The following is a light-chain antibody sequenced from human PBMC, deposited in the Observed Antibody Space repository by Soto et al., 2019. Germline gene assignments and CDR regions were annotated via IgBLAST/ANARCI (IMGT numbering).Light chain of an antibody. CDR2: GAS. J-gene: IGKJ1*01. CDR1: QGISSY. V-gene: IGKV1-6*01. CDR3: LQDINYPWT. Sequence: IQMTQSPSTLSASVGYRVTITCRAGQGISSYLNWYQQKPGKAPKLLIYGASNLQSGVQPRFSGSGSGTDFTLAISSLQPEDSATYYCLQDINYPWTFGQGTKVNIK.